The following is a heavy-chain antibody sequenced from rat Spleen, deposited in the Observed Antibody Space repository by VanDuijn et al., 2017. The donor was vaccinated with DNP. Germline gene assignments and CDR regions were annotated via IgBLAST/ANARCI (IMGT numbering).Heavy chain of an antibody. Sequence: EVQLVETGGGLVQPGRSLKVSCVASGFTFSNYWMFWVRQAPGKGLEWIATISSDGGGTSYSDSVKGRFTISRDNSEDTVYRQMNSLRSEDSATYYCVKDKWFYAMDAWGQGTSVTVSS. CDR2: ISSDGGGT. V-gene: IGHV5-58*01. J-gene: IGHJ4*01. D-gene: IGHD1-1*01. CDR1: GFTFSNYW. CDR3: VKDKWFYAMDA.